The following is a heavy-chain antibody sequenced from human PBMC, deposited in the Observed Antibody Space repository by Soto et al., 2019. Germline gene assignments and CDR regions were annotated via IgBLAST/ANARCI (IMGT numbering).Heavy chain of an antibody. D-gene: IGHD2-8*02. V-gene: IGHV4-39*07. Sequence: SETLSLTCTVSGGSIGGSTYYWGWIRQPPGKGLEWIGSIYYSGSTNYNPSLKSRVTISVDTSKNQFSLKLTSVTAADTAVYYCARDKITGLFDYWGQGTLVTVSS. CDR1: GGSIGGSTYY. J-gene: IGHJ4*02. CDR3: ARDKITGLFDY. CDR2: IYYSGST.